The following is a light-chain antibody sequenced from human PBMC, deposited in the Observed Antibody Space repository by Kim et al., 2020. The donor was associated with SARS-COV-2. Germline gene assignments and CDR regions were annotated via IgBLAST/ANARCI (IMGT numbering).Light chain of an antibody. Sequence: QAGLTQPPSVSKGLRQTDTLTCTGNSNNVGNQGAAWLQQHQGHPPKLLSYRNNNRPSGISERLSASRSGNTASLTITGLQPEDEADYYCSAWDSSLSAWVFGGGTQLTVL. CDR1: SNNVGNQG. J-gene: IGLJ3*02. V-gene: IGLV10-54*01. CDR2: RNN. CDR3: SAWDSSLSAWV.